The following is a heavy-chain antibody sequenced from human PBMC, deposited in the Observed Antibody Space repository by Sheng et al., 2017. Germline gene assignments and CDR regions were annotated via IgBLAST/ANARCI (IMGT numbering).Heavy chain of an antibody. CDR2: ISYDGTTK. CDR3: ARDHFRGSFLDY. D-gene: IGHD1-26*01. J-gene: IGHJ4*02. Sequence: QVQLVESGGGVVQPGRALRLSCAASGFTFTTYGMHWVRQAPGKGLEWVAAISYDGTTKFYADSVKGRFTISRDNSNNTLFLQMNSLRADDTAVFYCARDHFRGSFLDYWGQGTLVTVSS. V-gene: IGHV3-30*03. CDR1: GFTFTTYG.